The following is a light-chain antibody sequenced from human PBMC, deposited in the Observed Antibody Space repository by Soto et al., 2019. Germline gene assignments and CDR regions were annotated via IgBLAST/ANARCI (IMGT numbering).Light chain of an antibody. CDR2: EVS. V-gene: IGLV2-23*02. J-gene: IGLJ7*01. CDR3: CSYAGRSTLAV. Sequence: QSALPQPASVSGSPGQSITISCTGTSSDVGSYDLVSWYEQHTTKAPKLMIYEVSKRPSGVSNRFSGSKSNNTASLTISGLQAEDEAYYYCCSYAGRSTLAVFGGGTQLTVL. CDR1: SSDVGSYDL.